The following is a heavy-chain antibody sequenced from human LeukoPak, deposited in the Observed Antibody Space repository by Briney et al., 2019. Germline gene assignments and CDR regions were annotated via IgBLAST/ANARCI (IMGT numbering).Heavy chain of an antibody. CDR1: GYTFTSYG. CDR2: ISAYNGNT. CDR3: ARRGIPVYYYGMDV. D-gene: IGHD3-16*01. Sequence: ASVKVSCKASGYTFTSYGISWVRQAPGQVLEWMGWISAYNGNTNYAQKLQGRVTMTTDTSTSTAYMELRSLRSDDTAVYYCARRGIPVYYYGMDVWGQGTTVTVSS. V-gene: IGHV1-18*01. J-gene: IGHJ6*02.